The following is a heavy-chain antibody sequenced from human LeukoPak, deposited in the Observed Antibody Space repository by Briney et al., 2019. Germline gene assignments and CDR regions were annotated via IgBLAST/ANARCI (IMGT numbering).Heavy chain of an antibody. J-gene: IGHJ4*02. D-gene: IGHD1-1*01. CDR2: ISGNSGDI. CDR3: ARGPRTVRI. V-gene: IGHV3-48*03. Sequence: GGSLRLSCAASGFTFSSYEMNWVRQAPGKELEWLSYISGNSGDINYADSVKGRFTISRDNAKSSLYLQMNSLRVEDTAVYYCARGPRTVRIWGQGTLVTVSS. CDR1: GFTFSSYE.